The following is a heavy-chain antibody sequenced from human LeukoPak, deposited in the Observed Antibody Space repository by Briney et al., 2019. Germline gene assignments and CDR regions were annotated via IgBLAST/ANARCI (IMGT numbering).Heavy chain of an antibody. J-gene: IGHJ4*02. CDR3: AREPLIRSGTLDY. Sequence: SETLSLTCTVSGDSIRSSTYYWGWIRQPPGKGLEWIGTIYYSGSTYYNPSLKSRVTISVDTSKNQFSLKLSSVTAADTAVYYCAREPLIRSGTLDYWGQGTLVTVSS. D-gene: IGHD3-10*01. CDR2: IYYSGST. V-gene: IGHV4-39*07. CDR1: GDSIRSSTYY.